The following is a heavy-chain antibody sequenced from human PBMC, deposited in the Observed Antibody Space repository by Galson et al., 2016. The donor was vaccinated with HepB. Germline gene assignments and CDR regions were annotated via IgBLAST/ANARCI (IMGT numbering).Heavy chain of an antibody. CDR2: IKPDGSEK. D-gene: IGHD3-10*01. V-gene: IGHV3-7*03. J-gene: IGHJ4*02. CDR1: GFNFRSYW. CDR3: AGGHFWFGEGLSDY. Sequence: SLRLSCAVSGFNFRSYWMSWVRQAPGKGLEWVANIKPDGSEKYYVDSVKGRFSISRDNTQKSLYLQMNSLRAEDTAVYYCAGGHFWFGEGLSDYWGQGTLVTVSS.